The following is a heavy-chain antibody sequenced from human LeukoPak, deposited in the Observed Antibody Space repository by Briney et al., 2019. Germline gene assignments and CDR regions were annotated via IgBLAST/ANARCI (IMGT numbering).Heavy chain of an antibody. Sequence: PGGSLRLSCAASGFTFSSYSMNWVRQAPGKGLEWVSHISSSSSSIYYADSVKGRFTISRDNAKNSLYLQMNSLRADDTAVYYCARGRLGDGYNFGYWGQGTLVTVSS. D-gene: IGHD5-24*01. CDR2: ISSSSSSI. CDR1: GFTFSSYS. V-gene: IGHV3-48*01. J-gene: IGHJ4*02. CDR3: ARGRLGDGYNFGY.